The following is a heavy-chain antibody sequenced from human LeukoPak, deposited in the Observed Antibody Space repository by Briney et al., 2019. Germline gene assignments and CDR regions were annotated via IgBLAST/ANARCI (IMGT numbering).Heavy chain of an antibody. D-gene: IGHD6-13*01. CDR2: INPNSGDT. CDR1: GYTFTGYY. V-gene: IGHV1-2*02. CDR3: AAGKAAGKWRVEPTPMEVTRY. J-gene: IGHJ4*02. Sequence: RASVKVSCKASGYTFTGYYMHWVRQAPGQGLEWMGWINPNSGDTNYAQKLQGRVTMTTDTSTSTAYMELRSLRSDDTAVYYCAAGKAAGKWRVEPTPMEVTRYWGQGTLVTVSS.